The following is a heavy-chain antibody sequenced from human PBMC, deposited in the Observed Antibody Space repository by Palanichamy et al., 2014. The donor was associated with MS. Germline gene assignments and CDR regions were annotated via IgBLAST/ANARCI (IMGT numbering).Heavy chain of an antibody. CDR2: LSHSGSP. J-gene: IGHJ4*02. CDR1: GDSINTYY. D-gene: IGHD3-9*01. CDR3: ARASWLDLGDVLTDPRYFDY. V-gene: IGHV4-59*01. Sequence: QVQLQESGPGLVKPSETLSLTCAVSGDSINTYYWGWIRLPPGRGLEWIGYLSHSGSPNYNPSLKSRVTMSLDTSQNHFSLNLASVTPADTAVYYCARASWLDLGDVLTDPRYFDYWGQGVLVVVSS.